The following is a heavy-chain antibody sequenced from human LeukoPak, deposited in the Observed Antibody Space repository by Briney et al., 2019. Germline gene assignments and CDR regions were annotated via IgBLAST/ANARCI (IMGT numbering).Heavy chain of an antibody. CDR1: GGSISSSSYY. D-gene: IGHD6-13*01. Sequence: SETLSLTCTVSGGSISSSSYYWGWIRQPPGKGLECIGSIYYSGSTYYNPSLKSRVTISVDTSKNQFSLKLSSVTAADTAVYYCARHADWGSSSSYYFDYWGQGTLVTVSS. CDR2: IYYSGST. CDR3: ARHADWGSSSSYYFDY. J-gene: IGHJ4*02. V-gene: IGHV4-39*01.